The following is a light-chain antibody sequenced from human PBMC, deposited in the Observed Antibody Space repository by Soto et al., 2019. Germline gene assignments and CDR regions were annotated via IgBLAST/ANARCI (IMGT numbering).Light chain of an antibody. J-gene: IGKJ1*01. CDR3: QQRGNWPQT. V-gene: IGKV3-11*01. CDR2: DAS. CDR1: QSVSSF. Sequence: EIVMTQSPATLSVSPGERATLSCRASQSVSSFLAWYQQKPGQAPRLLISDASNRATGIPARFSGSGSGTDFTLTISSLEPEDFAVYYCQQRGNWPQTFGQGTKVDI.